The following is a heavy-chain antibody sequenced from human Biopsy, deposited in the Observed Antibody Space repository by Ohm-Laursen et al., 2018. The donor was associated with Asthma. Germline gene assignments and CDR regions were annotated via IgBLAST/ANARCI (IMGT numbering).Heavy chain of an antibody. CDR3: ANTIGGVAADY. J-gene: IGHJ4*02. CDR2: IYYSGNT. V-gene: IGHV4-39*01. D-gene: IGHD3-16*01. Sequence: TLSLTCTVSGGSISSSRYYWGWIRQTPGKGLEWIGSIYYSGNTYYNPPLKSRVTISVDTSKNQFSLKLSSVTATDTAVYYCANTIGGVAADYWGQGTLVTVSS. CDR1: GGSISSSRYY.